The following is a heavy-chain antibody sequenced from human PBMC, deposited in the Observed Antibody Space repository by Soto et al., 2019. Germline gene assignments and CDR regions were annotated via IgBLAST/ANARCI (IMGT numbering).Heavy chain of an antibody. Sequence: GESLKISCKGSGYSFSSYWIGWVRQMPGKGLEWMGIIYPGDSDTRYSPSFQGQVTISADKSISTAYLQWSSLKPSHTAMYYCARRCCENEPPAAYETHIDYWGQGTLVTVSS. CDR2: IYPGDSDT. J-gene: IGHJ4*02. V-gene: IGHV5-51*01. CDR1: GYSFSSYW. CDR3: ARRCCENEPPAAYETHIDY. D-gene: IGHD2-2*01.